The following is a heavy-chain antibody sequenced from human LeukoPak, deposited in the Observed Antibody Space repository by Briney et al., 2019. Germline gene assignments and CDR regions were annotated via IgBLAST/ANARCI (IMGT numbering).Heavy chain of an antibody. J-gene: IGHJ6*02. CDR1: GFTFSSYA. D-gene: IGHD6-19*01. CDR2: ISGSGGST. CDR3: AKDEQWLVTSSGYYYGMDV. Sequence: GGSLRLSCAASGFTFSSYAMSWVRQAPGKGLEWVSAISGSGGSTYYADSVKGRFTISRDNSKNTLYLQMNSLRAEDTAVYYCAKDEQWLVTSSGYYYGMDVWGQGTTVTVSS. V-gene: IGHV3-23*01.